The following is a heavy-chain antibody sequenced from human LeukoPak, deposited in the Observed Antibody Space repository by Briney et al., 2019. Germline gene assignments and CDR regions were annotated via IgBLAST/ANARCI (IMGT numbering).Heavy chain of an antibody. CDR2: ISAYNGNT. V-gene: IGHV1-18*01. Sequence: ASVKVSCKASGYTFTSYGISWVRQAPGQGLEWMGWISAYNGNTNYAQKLQGRVTMTTDTSTSTAYMELRSLRSDDTAVYYCARETIGYCSGTSCYPADYWGQGTLVTVSS. CDR1: GYTFTSYG. D-gene: IGHD2-2*01. J-gene: IGHJ4*02. CDR3: ARETIGYCSGTSCYPADY.